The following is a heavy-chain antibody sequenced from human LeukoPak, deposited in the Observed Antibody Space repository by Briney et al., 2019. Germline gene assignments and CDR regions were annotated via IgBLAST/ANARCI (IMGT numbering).Heavy chain of an antibody. D-gene: IGHD3-10*01. J-gene: IGHJ4*02. CDR1: GGSISSSAYH. V-gene: IGHV4-39*07. Sequence: PSETLSLTCTVSGGSISSSAYHWGWIRQPPGKGLEWIGSIHIGGSTYYNPSLKSRVTISLDTSQNQFSLKLTSVTPADTAVYYCARTAKYYYGSETYYFFDYWGQGTLVTVSS. CDR3: ARTAKYYYGSETYYFFDY. CDR2: IHIGGST.